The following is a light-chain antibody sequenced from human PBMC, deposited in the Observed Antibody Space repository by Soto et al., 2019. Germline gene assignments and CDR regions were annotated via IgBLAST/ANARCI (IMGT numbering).Light chain of an antibody. CDR2: GAS. J-gene: IGKJ3*01. Sequence: VLTQSPDVLSLSPGQTATLSCRASESVDRYVAWYQQKAGQAPRLLIYGASSRATGIPDRFSGSGSGTDFTLTISRLEPEDFSVYYCHQYGTAPLTFGPGTKVDIK. CDR3: HQYGTAPLT. CDR1: ESVDRY. V-gene: IGKV3-20*01.